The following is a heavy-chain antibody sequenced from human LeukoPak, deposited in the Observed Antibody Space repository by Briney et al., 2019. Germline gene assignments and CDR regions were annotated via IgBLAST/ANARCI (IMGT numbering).Heavy chain of an antibody. CDR2: ISAYNGNT. CDR1: VHTFTTYG. CDR3: ARALVDGYKELGY. V-gene: IGHV1-18*04. D-gene: IGHD5-24*01. J-gene: IGHJ4*02. Sequence: ASVKVSCKASVHTFTTYGITWVRQAPGQGLEWMGWISAYNGNTNYAQKLQGRVTMTTDTSTSTAYMELRSLRSDDTAVYYCARALVDGYKELGYWGQGTLVTVSS.